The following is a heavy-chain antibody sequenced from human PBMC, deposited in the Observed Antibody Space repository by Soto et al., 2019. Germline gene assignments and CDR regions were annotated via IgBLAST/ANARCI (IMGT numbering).Heavy chain of an antibody. CDR3: ARGADYDSSGLYYFDY. D-gene: IGHD3-22*01. V-gene: IGHV1-69*13. CDR2: IIPIFGTA. CDR1: GGTFSSYA. Sequence: SVKVSCKASGGTFSSYAISWVRQAPGQGLEWMGGIIPIFGTANYAQKFQGRATITADESTSTAYMELSSLRSEDTAVYYCARGADYDSSGLYYFDYWGQGTLVTVSS. J-gene: IGHJ4*02.